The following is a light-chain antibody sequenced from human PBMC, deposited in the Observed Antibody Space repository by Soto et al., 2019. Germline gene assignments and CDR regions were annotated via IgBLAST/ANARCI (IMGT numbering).Light chain of an antibody. V-gene: IGLV1-44*01. CDR3: AACDDSLNGRVV. CDR2: SNN. CDR1: SSNIGSNT. J-gene: IGLJ2*01. Sequence: QAVVTQPPSASGTPGQRVTISCSGSSSNIGSNTVNWYQQLPGTAPKLLIYSNNQRPSGVPDRFSGSKSGTSASLAISGLQCENEADNYSAACDDSLNGRVVFGGGTKSPS.